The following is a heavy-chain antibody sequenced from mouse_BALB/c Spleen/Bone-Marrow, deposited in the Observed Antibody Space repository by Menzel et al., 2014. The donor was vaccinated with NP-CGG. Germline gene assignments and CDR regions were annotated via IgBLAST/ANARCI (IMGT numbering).Heavy chain of an antibody. CDR3: TRSPITTVVAETMDC. D-gene: IGHD1-1*01. CDR2: IYPFSGSS. J-gene: IGHJ4*01. Sequence: LQQSGSELVRPRTSVKLSCKASGYTFTSYWMHWVKQRPGQGLEWIGNIYPFSGSSNYDEKFKSKSTLTVDTSSSTAYMQLSSLTSEDSAVYYCTRSPITTVVAETMDCWGQGTSVTVSS. CDR1: GYTFTSYW. V-gene: IGHV1S22*01.